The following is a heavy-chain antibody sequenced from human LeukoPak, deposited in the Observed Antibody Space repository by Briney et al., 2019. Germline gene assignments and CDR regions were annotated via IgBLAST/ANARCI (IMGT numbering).Heavy chain of an antibody. CDR2: ISYDGSNK. Sequence: GRSLRLSCAASGFTFSSYAMHWVRQAPGKGLEWVAVISYDGSNKYYADSVKGRFTISRDNSKNTLYLQMNSLRAEDTAAYYCARDRISYDFWSGYPDYWGQGTLVTVSS. V-gene: IGHV3-30-3*01. CDR3: ARDRISYDFWSGYPDY. J-gene: IGHJ4*02. D-gene: IGHD3-3*01. CDR1: GFTFSSYA.